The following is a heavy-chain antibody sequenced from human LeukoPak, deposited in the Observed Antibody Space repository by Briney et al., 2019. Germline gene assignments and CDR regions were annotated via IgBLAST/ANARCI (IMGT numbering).Heavy chain of an antibody. Sequence: GGSLRLSCAASGFTFSTYSMNWVRQAPGKGLEWVSSISSSSSYIYYADSVKGRFTISRDNAKNSLYLQMNSLRAEDTAVYYCARGRYSSSWSSDYWGQGTLVTVSS. J-gene: IGHJ4*02. CDR2: ISSSSSYI. CDR3: ARGRYSSSWSSDY. V-gene: IGHV3-21*01. CDR1: GFTFSTYS. D-gene: IGHD6-13*01.